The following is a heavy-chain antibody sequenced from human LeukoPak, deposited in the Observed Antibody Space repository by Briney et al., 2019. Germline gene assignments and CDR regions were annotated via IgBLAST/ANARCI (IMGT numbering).Heavy chain of an antibody. D-gene: IGHD2-21*02. CDR1: GFTVSSNY. J-gene: IGHJ4*02. CDR3: ARFVMVTAGDY. CDR2: IYSGGST. V-gene: IGHV3-53*01. Sequence: GSLRLSCAASGFTVSSNYMSWVRQAPGKGLEWVSVIYSGGSTYYADSVKGRFSISRDNAKNTVYLQMNSLRDEDTAVYYCARFVMVTAGDYWGQGTLVTVSS.